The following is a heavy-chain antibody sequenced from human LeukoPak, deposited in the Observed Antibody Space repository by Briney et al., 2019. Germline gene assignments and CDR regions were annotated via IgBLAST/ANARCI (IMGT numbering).Heavy chain of an antibody. CDR2: IGGSGGFIT. CDR3: ARDLGWLHYED. Sequence: GGSLGLSCAASGFTVSSYSMNWVRQAAGKGLEWVSGIGGSGGFITYYADSVKGRFTVSRDNSKNTLYLQMNSLRADDTAIYYCARDLGWLHYEDWGQGILVTVSS. J-gene: IGHJ4*02. CDR1: GFTVSSYS. V-gene: IGHV3-23*01. D-gene: IGHD5-12*01.